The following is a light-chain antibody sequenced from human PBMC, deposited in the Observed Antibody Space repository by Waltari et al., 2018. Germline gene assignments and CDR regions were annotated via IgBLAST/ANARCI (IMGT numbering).Light chain of an antibody. CDR3: CSYVGRAL. Sequence: QSALTQPAPVSGSPGQAITIPCTGSSRDVGGYNFVSWYQQHPGKAPKLLLYEVIERPSGVSVRFSGSQSGSTASLTISGRPAEDEADYYCCSYVGRALFGGGTKLTVL. CDR2: EVI. CDR1: SRDVGGYNF. V-gene: IGLV2-23*02. J-gene: IGLJ2*01.